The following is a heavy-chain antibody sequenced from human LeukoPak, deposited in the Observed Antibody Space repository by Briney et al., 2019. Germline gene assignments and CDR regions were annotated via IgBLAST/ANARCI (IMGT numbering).Heavy chain of an antibody. CDR3: ARRYSSSSFDY. CDR2: INHSGST. D-gene: IGHD6-6*01. V-gene: IGHV4-34*01. Sequence: PSETLSLTCAVYGGSFSGYYWSWIRQPPGKGLEWNGEINHSGSTNYNPSLKSRVTISVDTSKNQFSLKLSSVTAADTAVYYCARRYSSSSFDYWGQGTLVTVSS. CDR1: GGSFSGYY. J-gene: IGHJ4*02.